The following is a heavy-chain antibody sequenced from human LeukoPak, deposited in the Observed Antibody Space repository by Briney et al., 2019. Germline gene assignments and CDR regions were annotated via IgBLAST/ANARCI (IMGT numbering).Heavy chain of an antibody. D-gene: IGHD3-10*01. V-gene: IGHV3-7*01. CDR1: GFTFSSYW. CDR2: INKDGSEI. CDR3: ARPYYFSSGSLAY. Sequence: PGGSLRLSCAVSGFTFSSYWMSWVRQAPGKGLEWVANINKDGSEIYYGDSMKGRFTISRDNAKNSLYLQMNSLRAEDTAVYYCARPYYFSSGSLAYWGQGTLVTVSS. J-gene: IGHJ4*02.